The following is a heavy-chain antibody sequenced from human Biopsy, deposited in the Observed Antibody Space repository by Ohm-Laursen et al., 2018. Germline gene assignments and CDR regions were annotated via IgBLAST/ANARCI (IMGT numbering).Heavy chain of an antibody. CDR2: IYPGGST. CDR1: GGDINNYY. V-gene: IGHV4-4*07. D-gene: IGHD3-22*01. Sequence: PSETLSLTCTVSGGDINNYYWSWIRQPAGKGLEWIGRIYPGGSTNYNPSLKSRVTMSVDTSKKQLSLRLRSVTAADTAMYYRASVVLGPTNDAFDLWGQGTMVVVSS. CDR3: ASVVLGPTNDAFDL. J-gene: IGHJ3*01.